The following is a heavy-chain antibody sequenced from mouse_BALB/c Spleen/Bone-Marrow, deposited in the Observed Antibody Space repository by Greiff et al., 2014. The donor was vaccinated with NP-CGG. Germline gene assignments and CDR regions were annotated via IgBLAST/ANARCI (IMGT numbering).Heavy chain of an antibody. CDR2: IRSKSKNYAT. CDR3: VRHSYHDNSLDY. J-gene: IGHJ4*01. CDR1: GFTFNIYA. V-gene: IGHV10-1*02. D-gene: IGHD2-12*01. Sequence: EVQGVESGGGLVQPKGSLKLSCAASGFTFNIYAMNWVRQAPGKGLEWVARIRSKSKNYATYYADSVKDRFTFSRDDSQSMLHLQVNSLKTEDTAMYYCVRHSYHDNSLDYWGQGISVIVSS.